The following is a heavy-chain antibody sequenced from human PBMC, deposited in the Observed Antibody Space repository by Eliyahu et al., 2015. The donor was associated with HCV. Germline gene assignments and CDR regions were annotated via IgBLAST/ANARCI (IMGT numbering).Heavy chain of an antibody. CDR2: VGTSGTFN. J-gene: IGHJ4*02. CDR3: ARDMWVAAVFPPER. Sequence: EVQLVESGGGLXQPGGSXILXCVASGFSFSSCAMNWVRQAPGRGLEWVAYVGTSGTFNDYGESVKGRFTVSRDDAKNSVFLQMNNLRDEDTALYYCARDMWVAAVFPPERWGRGTLVTVSS. D-gene: IGHD2-15*01. V-gene: IGHV3-48*02. CDR1: GFSFSSCA.